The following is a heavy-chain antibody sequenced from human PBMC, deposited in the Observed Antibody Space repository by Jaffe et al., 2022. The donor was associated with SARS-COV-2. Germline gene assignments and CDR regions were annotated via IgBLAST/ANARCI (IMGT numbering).Heavy chain of an antibody. D-gene: IGHD3-9*01. V-gene: IGHV3-23*01. Sequence: EVQLLESGGGLVQPGGSLRLSCAASGFTFSSYAMSWVRQAPGKGLEWVSAISGSGGSTYYADSVKGRFTISRDNSKNTLYLQMNSLRAEDTAVYYCAKVPVLGMYYDILTGTLNWFDPWGQGTLVTVSS. J-gene: IGHJ5*02. CDR3: AKVPVLGMYYDILTGTLNWFDP. CDR1: GFTFSSYA. CDR2: ISGSGGST.